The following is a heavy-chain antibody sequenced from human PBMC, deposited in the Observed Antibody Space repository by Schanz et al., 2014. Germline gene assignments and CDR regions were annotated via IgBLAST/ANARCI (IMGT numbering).Heavy chain of an antibody. J-gene: IGHJ4*02. D-gene: IGHD5-12*01. Sequence: EADLVESGGGLIQRGESLRLSCSASGFSFSSYSMNWVRQAPGKGLEWVSAISGSGGSTYYADSVKGRFTISRDNAKNSLFLQMNSLRVEDTAVYYCASPSGYSDYGTYFDFWGQGTLVTVSS. CDR3: ASPSGYSDYGTYFDF. CDR1: GFSFSSYS. V-gene: IGHV3-23*04. CDR2: ISGSGGST.